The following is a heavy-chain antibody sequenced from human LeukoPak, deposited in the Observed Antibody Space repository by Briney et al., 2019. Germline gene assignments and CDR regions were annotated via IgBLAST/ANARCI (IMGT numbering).Heavy chain of an antibody. V-gene: IGHV3-30*18. CDR3: ANIGGYYYDSSGYYQDY. D-gene: IGHD3-22*01. CDR1: GFTFSSYG. J-gene: IGHJ4*02. CDR2: ISYDGSNK. Sequence: GGSLRLSCAASGFTFSSYGMHWVRQAPGKGLEWVAVISYDGSNKYCADSVKGRFTISRDNSKNTLYLQMNSLRAEDTAVYYCANIGGYYYDSSGYYQDYWGQGTLVTVSS.